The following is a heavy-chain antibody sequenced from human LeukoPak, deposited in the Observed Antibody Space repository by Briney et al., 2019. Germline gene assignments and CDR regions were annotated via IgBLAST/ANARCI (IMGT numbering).Heavy chain of an antibody. Sequence: PGGSLRLSCAASGFTFSSYSMHWVRQAQAKGLEWVSYISSSSSTIYYADSVKGRFTISRDNAKSSLYLQMISLRDEDTAVYYCARGGEGATHYWGQGTLVTVSS. V-gene: IGHV3-48*02. CDR1: GFTFSSYS. CDR3: ARGGEGATHY. J-gene: IGHJ4*02. CDR2: ISSSSSTI. D-gene: IGHD2-15*01.